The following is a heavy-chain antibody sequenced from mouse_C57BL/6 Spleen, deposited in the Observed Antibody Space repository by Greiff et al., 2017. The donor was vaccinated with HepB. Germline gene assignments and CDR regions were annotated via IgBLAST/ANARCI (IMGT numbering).Heavy chain of an antibody. CDR3: ARENYSNYVFAY. Sequence: VQLQQSGAELARPGASVKLSCKASGYTFTSYGISWVKQRTGQGLEWIGEIYPRSGNTYYNEKFKGKATLAADKSSSTAYMELRSLTSEDSAVYFCARENYSNYVFAYWGQGTLVTVSA. CDR2: IYPRSGNT. CDR1: GYTFTSYG. V-gene: IGHV1-81*01. D-gene: IGHD2-5*01. J-gene: IGHJ3*01.